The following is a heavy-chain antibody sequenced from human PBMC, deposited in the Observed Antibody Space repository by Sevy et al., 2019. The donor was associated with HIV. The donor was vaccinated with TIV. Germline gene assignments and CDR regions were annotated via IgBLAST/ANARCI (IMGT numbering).Heavy chain of an antibody. CDR2: ISYDGSDK. CDR3: ARPRANYVDHYFYYAMDV. CDR1: GFALSNYYA. D-gene: IGHD4-17*01. J-gene: IGHJ6*02. Sequence: GGSQRLSCAASGFALSNYYAMHWVRQAPGKGLEWVALISYDGSDKYYADSVKGRFTISRDNFKNTLYLQMNSLTTEDTAVYYCARPRANYVDHYFYYAMDVWGQGTTVTVSS. V-gene: IGHV3-30-3*01.